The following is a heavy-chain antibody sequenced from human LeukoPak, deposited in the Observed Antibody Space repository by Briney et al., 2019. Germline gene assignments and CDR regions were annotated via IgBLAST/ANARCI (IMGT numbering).Heavy chain of an antibody. Sequence: GASVKVSCTASGYTFTSYAMHWVRQAPGQRLEWMGWINAGNGNTKYSQKFQGRVTITRDTSAGTAYMELSSLRSEDTAVYYCARDPESGSYFFDYWGQGTLVTVSS. V-gene: IGHV1-3*01. CDR3: ARDPESGSYFFDY. D-gene: IGHD1-26*01. CDR2: INAGNGNT. CDR1: GYTFTSYA. J-gene: IGHJ4*02.